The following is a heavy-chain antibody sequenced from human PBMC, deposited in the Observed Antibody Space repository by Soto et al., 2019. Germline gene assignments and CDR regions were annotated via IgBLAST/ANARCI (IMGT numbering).Heavy chain of an antibody. CDR1: GGSISSYY. D-gene: IGHD3-3*01. Sequence: SETLSLTCTVSGGSISSYYWSWIRQPPGKGLEWIGYVYHTGRTSYNPSLKSRVSISMDTSKNQFSLNLDSVTAADTAVYFCARDFAYFDSWGQGTLVTVSS. V-gene: IGHV4-59*01. CDR3: ARDFAYFDS. CDR2: VYHTGRT. J-gene: IGHJ4*02.